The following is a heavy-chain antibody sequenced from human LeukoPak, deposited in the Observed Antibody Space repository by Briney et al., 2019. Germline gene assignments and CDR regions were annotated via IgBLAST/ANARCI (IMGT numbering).Heavy chain of an antibody. D-gene: IGHD4-23*01. CDR1: GGSISSSSYY. V-gene: IGHV4-39*01. J-gene: IGHJ4*02. CDR2: IYYSGST. Sequence: SETLSLTCTVSGGSISSSSYYWGWIRQPPGKGLEWIGSIYYSGSTYYNPSLKSRVTISVDTSKNQFSLKLSSVTAADTAVYYCARQEVYGGILDYWGQGTLVTVSS. CDR3: ARQEVYGGILDY.